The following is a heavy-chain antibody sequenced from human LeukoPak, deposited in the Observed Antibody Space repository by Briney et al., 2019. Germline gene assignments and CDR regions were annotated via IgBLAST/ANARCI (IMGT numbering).Heavy chain of an antibody. CDR1: GGSISSYY. Sequence: SETLSLTCTVSGGSISSYYWSWIRQPPGKGLEWIGYIYYSGSTNYNPSLKSRVTISVDTSKNQFSLKLSSVTAADTAVYYCAREPRDSYGSYYYYGMDVWAKGPRSPSP. J-gene: IGHJ6*02. CDR3: AREPRDSYGSYYYYGMDV. D-gene: IGHD5-18*01. CDR2: IYYSGST. V-gene: IGHV4-59*01.